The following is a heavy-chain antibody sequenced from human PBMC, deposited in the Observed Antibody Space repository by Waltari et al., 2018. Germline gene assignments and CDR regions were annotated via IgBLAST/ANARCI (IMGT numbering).Heavy chain of an antibody. J-gene: IGHJ4*02. CDR2: IYSGGST. CDR3: AKVDNVGLNNY. D-gene: IGHD1-1*01. V-gene: IGHV3-53*01. CDR1: GFTVGNNF. Sequence: EVQLVESGGDLIQPGGSLRLSCAASGFTVGNNFMGWVRQAPGKGLEWVSVIYSGGSTNYIDSVRGRFTISRGSSKNTLYLQMNSLRAEDTAVYYCAKVDNVGLNNYWGQGTLVTVSS.